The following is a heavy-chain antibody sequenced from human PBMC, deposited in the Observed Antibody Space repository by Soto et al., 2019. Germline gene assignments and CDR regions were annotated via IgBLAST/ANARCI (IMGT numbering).Heavy chain of an antibody. Sequence: SETLSLTCTVSGGSISSGGYYWSWIRQHPGKGLEWIGYIYYSGSTYYNPSLKSRVTISVDTSKNQFSLKLSSVTAADTAVYYCARDSTAAAGPSDAFDIWGQGTMVTVSS. V-gene: IGHV4-31*03. CDR3: ARDSTAAAGPSDAFDI. J-gene: IGHJ3*02. CDR2: IYYSGST. CDR1: GGSISSGGYY. D-gene: IGHD6-13*01.